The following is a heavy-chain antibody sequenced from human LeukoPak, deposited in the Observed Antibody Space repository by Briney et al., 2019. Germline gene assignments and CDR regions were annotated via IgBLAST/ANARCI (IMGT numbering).Heavy chain of an antibody. CDR1: GFTFSSYA. J-gene: IGHJ3*02. CDR3: AKDLNAFDI. CDR2: ISGSGGST. V-gene: IGHV3-23*01. Sequence: GGSMSLARAATGFTFSSYAMSWVRQAPGKVLEWDSAISGSGGSTYYGDSVKSRFTITRDNSKNTLYMQMNSLIAEDTAVYYCAKDLNAFDIWGQGTMVTVSS.